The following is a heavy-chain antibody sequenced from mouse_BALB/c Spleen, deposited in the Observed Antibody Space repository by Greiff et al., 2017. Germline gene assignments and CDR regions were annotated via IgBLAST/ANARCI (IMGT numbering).Heavy chain of an antibody. D-gene: IGHD2-14*01. CDR3: ARSDYRYPWFAY. CDR2: INPSTGYT. Sequence: VQLQQSGAELAKPGASVKMSCKASGYTFTSYWMHWVKQRPGQGLEWIGYINPSTGYTENNQKFKDKATLTADKSSSTAYMQLSSLTSEDSAVYYCARSDYRYPWFAYWGQGTLVTVSA. V-gene: IGHV1-7*01. CDR1: GYTFTSYW. J-gene: IGHJ3*01.